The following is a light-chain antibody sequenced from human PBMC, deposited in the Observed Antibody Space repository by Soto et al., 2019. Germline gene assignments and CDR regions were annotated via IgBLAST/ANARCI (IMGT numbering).Light chain of an antibody. Sequence: DIQMTQSPSTLSASIGDRVTITCRASQTISDWLAWHQQKPGKAPKLLIYKASSLESGVPSRFSGSGSGTEFTLTISSLQPDDFATYYCLQSYSTPWTFGQGTKVDIK. V-gene: IGKV1-5*03. J-gene: IGKJ1*01. CDR1: QTISDW. CDR3: LQSYSTPWT. CDR2: KAS.